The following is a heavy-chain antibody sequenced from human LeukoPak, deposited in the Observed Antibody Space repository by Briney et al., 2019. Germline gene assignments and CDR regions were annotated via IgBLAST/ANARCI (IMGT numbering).Heavy chain of an antibody. J-gene: IGHJ4*02. Sequence: GESLRLSCAAAGFSFSSYGMHWVRQAPGKGLEWVAFIWYDGSNRDYADSVKGRFTISRDNSKNTLDLQMNSLRAEDTAVYYCAKDSGDYVIDFWGQGTLATVSS. CDR1: GFSFSSYG. V-gene: IGHV3-30*02. D-gene: IGHD2-21*02. CDR3: AKDSGDYVIDF. CDR2: IWYDGSNR.